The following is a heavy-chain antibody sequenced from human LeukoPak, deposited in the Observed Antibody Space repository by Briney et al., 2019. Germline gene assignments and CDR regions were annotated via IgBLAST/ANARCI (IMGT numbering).Heavy chain of an antibody. CDR3: AKELIYYYDSSAYDF. CDR2: ISDSSYST. CDR1: GFTFSSYA. J-gene: IGHJ4*02. D-gene: IGHD3-22*01. V-gene: IGHV3-23*01. Sequence: GGSLRLSCAASGFTFSSYAMSWVRQAPGKGLEWVSGISDSSYSTYYADSVKGRFTISRDNSKNTLYLQMNSLRAEDTAVYYCAKELIYYYDSSAYDFWGQGTLVTVSS.